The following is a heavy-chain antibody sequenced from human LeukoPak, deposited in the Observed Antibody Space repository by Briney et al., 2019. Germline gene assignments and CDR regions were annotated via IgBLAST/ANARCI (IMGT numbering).Heavy chain of an antibody. Sequence: GGSLRLSCAASGFTFSTYAMSWVRQAPGKGLEWVSSISGGGVQTYYADSVKGRFSISRDNSKNTLYLQMNSLRAEDTAVYYCAKDGGGWYTTGWYYFDYWGQGTLVTVSS. V-gene: IGHV3-23*01. CDR1: GFTFSTYA. J-gene: IGHJ4*02. D-gene: IGHD6-19*01. CDR3: AKDGGGWYTTGWYYFDY. CDR2: ISGGGVQT.